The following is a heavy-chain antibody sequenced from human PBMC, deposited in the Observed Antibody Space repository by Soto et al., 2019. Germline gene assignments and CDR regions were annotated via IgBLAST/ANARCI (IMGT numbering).Heavy chain of an antibody. CDR2: ISWNSGTI. CDR1: GFTFSNYA. J-gene: IGHJ4*02. Sequence: EVQLVESGGGLVQPGRSLRLSCAASGFTFSNYAMHWVRQAPGKGLEWVSGISWNSGTIGYADSVKGRFTISRDNAKNSLSLQMHSLRAEDTALYYCAKDKLYSNYEYYFDHWGQGTLVTVSS. V-gene: IGHV3-9*01. CDR3: AKDKLYSNYEYYFDH. D-gene: IGHD4-4*01.